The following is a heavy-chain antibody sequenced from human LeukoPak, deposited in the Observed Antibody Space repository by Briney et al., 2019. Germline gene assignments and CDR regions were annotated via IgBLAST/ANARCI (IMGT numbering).Heavy chain of an antibody. CDR2: MSAYNGNT. J-gene: IGHJ5*02. D-gene: IGHD2-15*01. CDR3: ARQNAFSRSGGKGNWFDP. Sequence: GASVKVSCKASGYTFTSYGISWVRQAPGQGLEWMGWMSAYNGNTNYAQKLQGRVTMTTDTSTSTAYMELRSLRSDDTAVYYCARQNAFSRSGGKGNWFDPWGQGTLVTVSS. CDR1: GYTFTSYG. V-gene: IGHV1-18*04.